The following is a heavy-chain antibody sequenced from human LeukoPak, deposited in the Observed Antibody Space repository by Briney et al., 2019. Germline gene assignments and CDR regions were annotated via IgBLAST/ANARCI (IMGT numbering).Heavy chain of an antibody. Sequence: SETLSLTCTVSGGSISSYYWSWIRQPPGKGLEWIGFIFYSGTTNYNPSLKSRVTISVDTSKNQFSLKLSSVTAADTAVYYCARLYSGSYIYWGQGTLVTVSS. CDR1: GGSISSYY. CDR2: IFYSGTT. CDR3: ARLYSGSYIY. J-gene: IGHJ4*02. V-gene: IGHV4-59*12. D-gene: IGHD1-26*01.